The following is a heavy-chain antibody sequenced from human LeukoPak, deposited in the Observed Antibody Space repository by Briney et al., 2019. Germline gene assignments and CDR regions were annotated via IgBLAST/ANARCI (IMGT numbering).Heavy chain of an antibody. D-gene: IGHD6-13*01. CDR2: INSDGSRT. J-gene: IGHJ4*02. Sequence: PGGSLRLSCAASGXTLSTYWMHWVRQGPGKGLVWVSCINSDGSRTTYADSVKGRFTISRDNAKNTLYLQMNTLRVEDTAVYYCARGSWSAADTNIDYWGQGTLVTVSS. CDR1: GXTLSTYW. CDR3: ARGSWSAADTNIDY. V-gene: IGHV3-74*01.